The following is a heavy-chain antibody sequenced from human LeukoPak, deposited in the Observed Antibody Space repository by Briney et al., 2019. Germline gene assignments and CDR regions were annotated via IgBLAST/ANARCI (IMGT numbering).Heavy chain of an antibody. D-gene: IGHD3-22*01. CDR3: ARPYYYDSRIDP. Sequence: SETLSLTCTVSGGSISSGDYYWSWIRQPPGKGLEWIAYMYYSGSTYYNPSLKSRVTVSADTSKNQLSLKLSSVTAADTAVYYCARPYYYDSRIDPWGQGILVTVSS. V-gene: IGHV4-30-4*01. CDR2: MYYSGST. CDR1: GGSISSGDYY. J-gene: IGHJ5*02.